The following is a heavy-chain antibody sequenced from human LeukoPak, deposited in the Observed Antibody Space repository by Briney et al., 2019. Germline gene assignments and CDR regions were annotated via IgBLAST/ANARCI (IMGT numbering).Heavy chain of an antibody. CDR3: ARLTGTSYLDY. CDR2: IYGSGTT. J-gene: IGHJ4*02. V-gene: IGHV4-31*03. D-gene: IGHD2-2*01. CDR1: GGSITSAGYY. Sequence: SETLSLTCTVSGGSITSAGYYWSWIRQPPGRGLEWVGYIYGSGTTYYNPSLKSRVTISEDTSRNQFSLKLSSVTAAVTAVYYCARLTGTSYLDYWGQGALVTVSS.